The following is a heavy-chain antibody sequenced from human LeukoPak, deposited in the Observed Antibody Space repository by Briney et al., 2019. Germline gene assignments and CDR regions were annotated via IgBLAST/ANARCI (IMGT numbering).Heavy chain of an antibody. D-gene: IGHD2-21*02. J-gene: IGHJ4*02. CDR3: AKDVGGGDWDNYFDS. V-gene: IGHV3-9*03. CDR1: GFTFDDYS. Sequence: SLRLSCAASGFTFDDYSMHWVRQAPGKGLDWVPGISCNIGSIGYANSMTSRFTLSRDNDTHSLYMQMNSLRAEDMASYYSAKDVGGGDWDNYFDSWGQGPLVTVSS. CDR2: ISCNIGSI.